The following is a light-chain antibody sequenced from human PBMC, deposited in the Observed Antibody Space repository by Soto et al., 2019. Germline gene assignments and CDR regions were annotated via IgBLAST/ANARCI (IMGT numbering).Light chain of an antibody. V-gene: IGLV2-14*01. J-gene: IGLJ1*01. CDR1: SSDVGGYNY. Sequence: QSVLTQPASVSGSPRQSITISCTGTSSDVGGYNYVSWYQQHPGKAPKLMICDVTNRPSGVSNRFSGSKSGSTASLTISGLQAEDEADYYCSSYTSSSTYVFGTGTRSPS. CDR3: SSYTSSSTYV. CDR2: DVT.